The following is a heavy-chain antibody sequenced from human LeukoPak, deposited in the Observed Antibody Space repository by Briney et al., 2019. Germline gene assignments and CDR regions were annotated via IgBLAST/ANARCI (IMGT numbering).Heavy chain of an antibody. D-gene: IGHD6-6*01. CDR3: ARGDIAARHIDY. CDR2: IYYSGST. V-gene: IGHV4-59*01. Sequence: SETLSLTCTVSGGSISSYYWSWIRQPPGKGLEWIGYIYYSGSTNYNPSLKSRATISVDTSKNQFSLKLSSVTAADTAVYYCARGDIAARHIDYWGQGTLVTVSS. J-gene: IGHJ4*02. CDR1: GGSISSYY.